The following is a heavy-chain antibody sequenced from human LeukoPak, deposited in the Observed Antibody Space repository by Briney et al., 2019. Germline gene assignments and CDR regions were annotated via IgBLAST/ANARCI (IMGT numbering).Heavy chain of an antibody. CDR3: ARDLYYDILTGYFGVDAFDS. Sequence: PSETLSLTCTVSGGSISSSSYYWGWIRQPPGKGLEWIGSIYYSGSTYYNPSLKSRVTISVDTSKNQFSLKLSSVTAADTAVYYCARDLYYDILTGYFGVDAFDSWGQGTMVTVSS. J-gene: IGHJ3*02. D-gene: IGHD3-9*01. V-gene: IGHV4-39*07. CDR1: GGSISSSSYY. CDR2: IYYSGST.